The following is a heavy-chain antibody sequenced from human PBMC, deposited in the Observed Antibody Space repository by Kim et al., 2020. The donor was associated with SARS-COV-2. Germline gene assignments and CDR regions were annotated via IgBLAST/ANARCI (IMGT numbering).Heavy chain of an antibody. CDR2: CDPEDGET. Sequence: ASVKVSCKVSGYTLTELSMHWVRQAPGKGLEWMGGCDPEDGETIYAQKFQGRVTMNEDTSTDTDYMELSSLRSEDTAVYYCATVGLAAAGYYGMDVLGQGTTVTASS. J-gene: IGHJ6*02. V-gene: IGHV1-24*01. CDR1: GYTLTELS. CDR3: ATVGLAAAGYYGMDV. D-gene: IGHD6-13*01.